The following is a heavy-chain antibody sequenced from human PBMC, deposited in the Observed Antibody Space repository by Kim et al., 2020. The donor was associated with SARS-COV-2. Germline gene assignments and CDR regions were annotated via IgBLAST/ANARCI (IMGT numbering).Heavy chain of an antibody. Sequence: SETLSLTCAVYGGSFSGYYWSWIRQPPGKGLEWIGEINHSGSTNYNPSLKSRVTISVDTSKNQFSLKLSSVTAADTAVYYCARGFPDQNWQLRRSFKYYYYMDVWGKGTTVTVSS. CDR2: INHSGST. D-gene: IGHD1-1*01. CDR1: GGSFSGYY. V-gene: IGHV4-34*01. J-gene: IGHJ6*03. CDR3: ARGFPDQNWQLRRSFKYYYYMDV.